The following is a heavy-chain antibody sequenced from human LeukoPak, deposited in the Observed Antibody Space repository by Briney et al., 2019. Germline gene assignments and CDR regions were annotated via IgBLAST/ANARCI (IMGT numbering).Heavy chain of an antibody. D-gene: IGHD2-15*01. V-gene: IGHV3-23*01. CDR2: ISGSGGST. J-gene: IGHJ4*02. CDR1: GFTFSSYA. Sequence: GGSLRLSCAASGFTFSSYAMSWVRQAPGKGLEWVSAISGSGGSTYYADSVKSRFTISRDNSKNTLYLQMNSLRAEDTAVYYCAKRRGYCSGGSCYAFDYWGQGTLVTVSS. CDR3: AKRRGYCSGGSCYAFDY.